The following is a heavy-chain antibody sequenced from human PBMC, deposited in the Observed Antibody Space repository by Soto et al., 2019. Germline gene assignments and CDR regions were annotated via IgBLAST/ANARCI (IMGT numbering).Heavy chain of an antibody. CDR3: ATSPGTTSDY. V-gene: IGHV3-30*03. D-gene: IGHD1-7*01. J-gene: IGHJ4*02. CDR1: GFTFSSYG. Sequence: QVQLVESGGGVVQPGRSLRLSCAASGFTFSSYGMHWVRQAPGKGLEWVAVISYDGSNKYYADSVKGRFTISRDNSKNALYLQMNSLRAEDTAVYYCATSPGTTSDYWGQGTLVTVSS. CDR2: ISYDGSNK.